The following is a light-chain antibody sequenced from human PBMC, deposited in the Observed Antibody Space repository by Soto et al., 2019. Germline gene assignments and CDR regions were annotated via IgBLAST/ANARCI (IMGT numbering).Light chain of an antibody. CDR1: QSVSSSY. J-gene: IGKJ3*01. Sequence: EIVLTQSPGTLSLSPGERATLSCRASQSVSSSYLAWYQQKPGQAPRLLIYGASNRATGIPDRFSVSASGTDFTLTISRLEPEDFEVYYWQHYGTSALFGPGTKVDIK. V-gene: IGKV3-20*01. CDR2: GAS. CDR3: QHYGTSAL.